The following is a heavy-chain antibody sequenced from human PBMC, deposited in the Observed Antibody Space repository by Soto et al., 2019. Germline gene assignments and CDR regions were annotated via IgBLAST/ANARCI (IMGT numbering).Heavy chain of an antibody. Sequence: GGSLRLSCAASGFTVSSNYMSWVRQAPGKGLEWVSVIYSGGSTYYADSVKGRFTISRDNSKNTLYLQMNSLRAEDTAVYYCARDPLTAFFDYWGQGTLVTVSS. CDR1: GFTVSSNY. J-gene: IGHJ4*02. V-gene: IGHV3-66*01. CDR3: ARDPLTAFFDY. CDR2: IYSGGST. D-gene: IGHD1-20*01.